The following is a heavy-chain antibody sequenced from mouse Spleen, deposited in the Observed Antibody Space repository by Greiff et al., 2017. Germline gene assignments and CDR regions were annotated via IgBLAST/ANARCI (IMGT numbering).Heavy chain of an antibody. J-gene: IGHJ2*01. CDR2: ISYDGSN. CDR3: ALIYYYGGFDY. CDR1: GYSITSGYY. D-gene: IGHD1-1*01. V-gene: IGHV3-6*01. Sequence: EVQLQESGPGLVKPSQSLSLTCSVTGYSITSGYYWKWIRQPPGNKAEWMGYISYDGSNNYNPSLKNRITITRDTSKNQFFLKLNSVTTEDTATYYCALIYYYGGFDYWGQSTTLTVSS.